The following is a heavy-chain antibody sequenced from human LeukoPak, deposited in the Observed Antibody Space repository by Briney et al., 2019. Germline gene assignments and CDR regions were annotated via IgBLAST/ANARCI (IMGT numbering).Heavy chain of an antibody. CDR1: GFTFSSYN. CDR2: ISSSSSYI. Sequence: GGSLRLSCAASGFTFSSYNIKWVRQAPGKGLEWGSSISSSSSYIYYADSVKGRFTISRDNAKNSLYLQMNSLRAEDTAVYYCARFSGYCSSTSCTPGDWGQGTLVTVSS. D-gene: IGHD2-2*01. J-gene: IGHJ4*02. V-gene: IGHV3-21*01. CDR3: ARFSGYCSSTSCTPGD.